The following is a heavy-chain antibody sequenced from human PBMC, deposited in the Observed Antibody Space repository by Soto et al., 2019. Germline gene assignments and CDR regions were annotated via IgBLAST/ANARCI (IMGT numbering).Heavy chain of an antibody. CDR1: GFTFSSYS. J-gene: IGHJ3*02. CDR2: ISSSSSYI. CDR3: ARDSAISPMIPFDI. Sequence: EVQLVESGGGLVKPGGSLRLSCAASGFTFSSYSMNWVRQAPGKGLEWVSSISSSSSYIYYADSVKGRFTISRDNAKNSLYLQMHSLRAEDTAVYYCARDSAISPMIPFDIWGQGTMVTFSS. D-gene: IGHD3-16*01. V-gene: IGHV3-21*01.